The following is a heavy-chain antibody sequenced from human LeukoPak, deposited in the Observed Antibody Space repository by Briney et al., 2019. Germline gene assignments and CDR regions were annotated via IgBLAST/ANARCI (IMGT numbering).Heavy chain of an antibody. CDR3: AKTPLRYCSSTSCNYYYYYMDV. V-gene: IGHV3-30*02. Sequence: TGGSLRLSCAASGFTFSSYGMHWVRQAPGKGLEWVAFIRYDGSNKYYADSVKGRFTISRDNSKNTLYLQMNSLRAEDTAVYYCAKTPLRYCSSTSCNYYYYYMDVWGKGTTVTVSS. D-gene: IGHD2-2*01. CDR2: IRYDGSNK. J-gene: IGHJ6*03. CDR1: GFTFSSYG.